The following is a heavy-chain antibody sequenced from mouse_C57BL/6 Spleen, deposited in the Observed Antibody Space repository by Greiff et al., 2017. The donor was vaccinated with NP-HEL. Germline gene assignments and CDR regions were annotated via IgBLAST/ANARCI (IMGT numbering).Heavy chain of an antibody. CDR2: IDPNSGGT. J-gene: IGHJ1*03. CDR1: GYTFTSYW. Sequence: QVQLQQPGAELVKPGASVKLSCKASGYTFTSYWMHWVKQRPGRGLEWIGRIDPNSGGTKYNEKFKGKATLTVDKPSSTAYMQLISLTSEDSAVDYCSRWDWADWYFDVWGTGTTVTVSS. CDR3: SRWDWADWYFDV. V-gene: IGHV1-72*01. D-gene: IGHD4-1*01.